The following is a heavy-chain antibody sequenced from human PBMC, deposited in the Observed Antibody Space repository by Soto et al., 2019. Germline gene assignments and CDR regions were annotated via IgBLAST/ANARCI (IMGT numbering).Heavy chain of an antibody. CDR1: GFTFTRYS. CDR2: ISSTTNYI. Sequence: VGSLRLSCVASGFTFTRYSMNWVRQAPGKGLEWVSSISSTTNYIYYGDSMKGRFTISRDNAKNSLYLEMNSLRAEDTAVYYCARESEDLTSNLDYWGQGTLVTVSS. J-gene: IGHJ4*02. V-gene: IGHV3-21*06. CDR3: ARESEDLTSNLDY.